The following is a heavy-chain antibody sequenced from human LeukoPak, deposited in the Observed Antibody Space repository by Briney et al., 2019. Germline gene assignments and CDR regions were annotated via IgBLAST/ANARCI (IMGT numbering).Heavy chain of an antibody. D-gene: IGHD5-24*01. Sequence: SETLSLTCSVSGGSVRSSGYYWGWIRQPPEKGLEWIGTIYYSGNTYYNPSLKSRVTISVDTPKNQFSLKLNSVTAADTAVYYCARDSRVPNGYNHYFDYWGQGTLVTVSS. CDR3: ARDSRVPNGYNHYFDY. CDR2: IYYSGNT. CDR1: GGSVRSSGYY. V-gene: IGHV4-39*07. J-gene: IGHJ4*02.